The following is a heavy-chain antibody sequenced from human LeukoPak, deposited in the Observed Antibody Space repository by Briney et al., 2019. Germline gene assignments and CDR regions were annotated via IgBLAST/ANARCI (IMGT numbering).Heavy chain of an antibody. D-gene: IGHD6-13*01. CDR3: TRDWFRPTEIAARGFSDY. V-gene: IGHV3-49*04. CDR1: GFTFGDYA. Sequence: GGSLRLSCTASGFTFGDYAMSWVRQAPGKGLEWVGFIRSKAYGCTTEYAASVKGRFTISRDDSKSIAYLQMNSLKTKATTVYLCTRDWFRPTEIAARGFSDYWGQGTLVTVSS. J-gene: IGHJ4*02. CDR2: IRSKAYGCTT.